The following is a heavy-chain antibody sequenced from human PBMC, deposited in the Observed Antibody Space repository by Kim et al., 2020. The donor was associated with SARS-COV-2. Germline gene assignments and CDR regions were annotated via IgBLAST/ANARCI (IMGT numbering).Heavy chain of an antibody. V-gene: IGHV4-34*01. Sequence: SETLSLTCAVYGGSFSGYYWSWIRQPPGKGLEWIGEINHSGSTNYNPSLKSRVTISVDTSKNQFSLKLSSVTAADTAVYYCARSSGTVVTPTDYWGQGTLVTVSS. CDR1: GGSFSGYY. CDR3: ARSSGTVVTPTDY. CDR2: INHSGST. D-gene: IGHD2-15*01. J-gene: IGHJ4*02.